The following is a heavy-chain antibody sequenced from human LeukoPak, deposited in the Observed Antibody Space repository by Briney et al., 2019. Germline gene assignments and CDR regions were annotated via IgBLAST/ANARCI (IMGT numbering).Heavy chain of an antibody. J-gene: IGHJ4*02. CDR1: GGTFSSYA. CDR3: ARVIAAAGTYPVGIDY. V-gene: IGHV1-69*04. Sequence: SVKGSCKASGGTFSSYAISWVRQAPGQGLEWMGRIIRILGIANYAQKFQGRVTITADKSTSTAYMELSSLRSEDTAVYYCARVIAAAGTYPVGIDYWGQGTLVTVSS. CDR2: IIRILGIA. D-gene: IGHD6-13*01.